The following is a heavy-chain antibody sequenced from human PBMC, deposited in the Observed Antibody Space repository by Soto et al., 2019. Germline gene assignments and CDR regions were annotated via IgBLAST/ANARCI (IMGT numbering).Heavy chain of an antibody. CDR3: ARYFRGGNLYYIDY. CDR1: GFTFSSYF. D-gene: IGHD4-4*01. J-gene: IGHJ4*02. V-gene: IGHV3-7*03. Sequence: PGGSLRLSCAASGFTFSSYFMSWVRQSPGKGLEWVANIRQDGTETYYMDSVEGRFTVSRDNAKNSQYLQMNSLRAEDTAVYYCARYFRGGNLYYIDYWGQGALVTVSS. CDR2: IRQDGTET.